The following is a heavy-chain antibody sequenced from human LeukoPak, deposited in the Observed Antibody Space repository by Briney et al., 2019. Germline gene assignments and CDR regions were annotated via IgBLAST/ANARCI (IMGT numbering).Heavy chain of an antibody. CDR1: GYTFTGYY. CDR2: INPNSGGT. V-gene: IGHV1-2*02. CDR3: ARDPGGGYGSGSPHYFDY. Sequence: GASVKVSCKASGYTFTGYYMHRVRQAPGQGLEWMGWINPNSGGTNYAQKFQGRVTMTRDTSISTAYMELSRLRSDDMAVYYCARDPGGGYGSGSPHYFDYWGQGTLVTVSS. D-gene: IGHD3-10*01. J-gene: IGHJ4*02.